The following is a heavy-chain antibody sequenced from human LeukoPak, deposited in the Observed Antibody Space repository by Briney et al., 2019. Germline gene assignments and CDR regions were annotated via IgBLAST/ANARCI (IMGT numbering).Heavy chain of an antibody. CDR3: AKDHGSGSQIG. CDR2: IGASGT. V-gene: IGHV3-53*01. Sequence: GGSLRLSCAASDFTVSSNYMTCVRQAPGKGLEWVSGIGASGTYYADSVKGRFTISRDNSKNTLYLQMNSLRAEDTAVYYCAKDHGSGSQIGWGQGTLVTVSS. D-gene: IGHD1-26*01. J-gene: IGHJ4*02. CDR1: DFTVSSNY.